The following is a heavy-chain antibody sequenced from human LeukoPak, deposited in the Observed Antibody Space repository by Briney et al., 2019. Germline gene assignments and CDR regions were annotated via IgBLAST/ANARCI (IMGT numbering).Heavy chain of an antibody. J-gene: IGHJ6*02. Sequence: PGGSLRLSCAASGFTFDDFAMHWVRQAPGKGLKWVSLISGDGGITYSADSVKGRFTISRDSSENSLYFQMNSLRTEDTALYYCVKGLLWFPGLVYDDYGMDVWGQGTTVTVSS. CDR2: ISGDGGIT. CDR3: VKGLLWFPGLVYDDYGMDV. D-gene: IGHD3-10*01. CDR1: GFTFDDFA. V-gene: IGHV3-43*02.